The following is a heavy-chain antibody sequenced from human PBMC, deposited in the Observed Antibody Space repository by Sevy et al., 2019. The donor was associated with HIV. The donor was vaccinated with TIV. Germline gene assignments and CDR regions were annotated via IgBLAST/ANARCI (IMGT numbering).Heavy chain of an antibody. V-gene: IGHV1-2*02. CDR2: INPNSGDT. CDR3: ARVGDSGGYYGSDR. D-gene: IGHD3-22*01. J-gene: IGHJ5*02. Sequence: ASVKVSCKASGYTFTGYYMHWVRQAPGQGLEWMGWINPNSGDTNYAQKFQGRVTMTRDMSISTAYMELSRLRSDDTAVYYCARVGDSGGYYGSDRWGQGTLVTVSS. CDR1: GYTFTGYY.